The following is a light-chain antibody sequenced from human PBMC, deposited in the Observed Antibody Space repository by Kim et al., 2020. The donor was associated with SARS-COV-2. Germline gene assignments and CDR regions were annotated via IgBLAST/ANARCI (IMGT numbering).Light chain of an antibody. CDR2: YDT. Sequence: APGETARMSCEGDDIGTKFVHWYRQRPGQAPLLVNYYDTHRPAGIPARFCGSNSRNTATLTIREVEAGDEGDYFCQVWDGPSDHAVFGGGTQLTVL. J-gene: IGLJ2*01. CDR1: DIGTKF. V-gene: IGLV3-21*04. CDR3: QVWDGPSDHAV.